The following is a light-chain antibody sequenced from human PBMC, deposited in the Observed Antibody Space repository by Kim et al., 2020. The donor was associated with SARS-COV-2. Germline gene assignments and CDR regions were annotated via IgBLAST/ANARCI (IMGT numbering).Light chain of an antibody. J-gene: IGKJ1*01. Sequence: VSPGERATLSCRANENIGTYLAWYQQKPGQAPKFLISRASTRATGVPARITGSGSGTEFTLTISSLQSEDFAVYHCQQYNNWPWTFGQGTKVDIK. CDR1: ENIGTY. CDR3: QQYNNWPWT. V-gene: IGKV3-15*01. CDR2: RAS.